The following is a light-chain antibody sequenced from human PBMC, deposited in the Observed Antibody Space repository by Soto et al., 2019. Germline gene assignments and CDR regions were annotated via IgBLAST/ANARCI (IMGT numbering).Light chain of an antibody. CDR3: RQYNTWPPL. J-gene: IGKJ4*01. V-gene: IGKV3D-15*01. Sequence: EIVMTQSPATLSVSPGERATLSCRASQSVSSNLAWYQQKPGQAPRLLIYDASTRATGIPARFSGSGSGTDFPPTLRSQRFEDLEFYSCRQYNTWPPLFAGGTRV. CDR2: DAS. CDR1: QSVSSN.